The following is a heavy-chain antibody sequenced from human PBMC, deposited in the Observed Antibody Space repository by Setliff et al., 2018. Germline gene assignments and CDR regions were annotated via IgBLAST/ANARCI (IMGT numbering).Heavy chain of an antibody. Sequence: PSETLSLTCAVYGGSFSGYYWSWIRQPPGKGLEWIGEINHSGSTNYNPSLKSRVTISVDTSKNQFSLKLSPVTAADTAVYYCARGGRDGYNYELDYWGQGTLVTVSS. J-gene: IGHJ4*02. CDR3: ARGGRDGYNYELDY. CDR2: INHSGST. CDR1: GGSFSGYY. V-gene: IGHV4-34*01. D-gene: IGHD5-12*01.